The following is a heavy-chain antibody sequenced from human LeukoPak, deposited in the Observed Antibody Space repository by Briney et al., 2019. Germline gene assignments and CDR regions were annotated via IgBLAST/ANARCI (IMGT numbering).Heavy chain of an antibody. Sequence: GGSLRLSCAASEFTFSRYWMSWVRQAPGKGLEWVANIKQDGSEKYYVDSVKGRFTISRDNAKNSLYLQMNSLRAEDTAVYYCARVGVARLNWFDPWGQGTLVTVSS. D-gene: IGHD3-3*01. CDR2: IKQDGSEK. CDR1: EFTFSRYW. V-gene: IGHV3-7*01. CDR3: ARVGVARLNWFDP. J-gene: IGHJ5*02.